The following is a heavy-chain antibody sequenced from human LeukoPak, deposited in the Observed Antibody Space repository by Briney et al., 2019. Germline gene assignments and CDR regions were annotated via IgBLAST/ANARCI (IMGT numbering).Heavy chain of an antibody. CDR1: GGSISSYY. CDR3: ARRGYSYGYSGYYYYGMDV. J-gene: IGHJ6*02. V-gene: IGHV4-59*08. CDR2: IYYSGST. D-gene: IGHD5-18*01. Sequence: SETLSLTRTVSGGSISSYYWSWIRQPPGKGLEWIGYIYYSGSTNYNPSLKSRVTISVDTSKNQFSLKLSSVTAADTGVYYCARRGYSYGYSGYYYYGMDVWGQGTTVTVSS.